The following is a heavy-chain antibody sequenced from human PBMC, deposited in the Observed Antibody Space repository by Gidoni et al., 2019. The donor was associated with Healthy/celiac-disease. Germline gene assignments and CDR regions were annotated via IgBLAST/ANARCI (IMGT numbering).Heavy chain of an antibody. Sequence: QVQLVQSGAELKKPGASVKVSCKASGSTFTSYDINWVRQATGQGLEWMGWMNPSSGNTGYAQKFQGRVTMTRNTSISTAYMELSSLRSEDTAVYYCAIALSGYDWWYYYDGMDVWGQGTTVTVSS. J-gene: IGHJ6*02. CDR2: MNPSSGNT. V-gene: IGHV1-8*01. CDR1: GSTFTSYD. CDR3: AIALSGYDWWYYYDGMDV. D-gene: IGHD5-12*01.